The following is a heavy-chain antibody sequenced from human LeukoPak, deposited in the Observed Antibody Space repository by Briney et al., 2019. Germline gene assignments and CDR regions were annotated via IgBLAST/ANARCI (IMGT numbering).Heavy chain of an antibody. CDR2: IYPGDSDT. CDR3: ARHEPDSSWYGTSTFDI. J-gene: IGHJ3*02. D-gene: IGHD6-13*01. CDR1: GYSFTSYW. V-gene: IGHV5-51*01. Sequence: GESLKISCKGSGYSFTSYWIGWVRQMPGKGLEWMGIIYPGDSDTRYSPSFQGQVTISADKSISTAYLQWSSLKASDTAMYYCARHEPDSSWYGTSTFDIWGQGTMVTVSS.